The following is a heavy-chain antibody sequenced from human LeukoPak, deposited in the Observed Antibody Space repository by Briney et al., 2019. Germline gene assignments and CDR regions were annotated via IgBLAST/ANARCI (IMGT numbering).Heavy chain of an antibody. Sequence: GGSLRLSCAASGFTFSSYAMSWVRQAPGKGLEWVSAISGSGGSTYYADSVKGRFTISRDNSKNTLYLQMNSLRAEDTAVYYCARDGLSSGWTDYWGQGTLVTVSS. CDR1: GFTFSSYA. D-gene: IGHD6-19*01. V-gene: IGHV3-23*01. CDR3: ARDGLSSGWTDY. CDR2: ISGSGGST. J-gene: IGHJ4*02.